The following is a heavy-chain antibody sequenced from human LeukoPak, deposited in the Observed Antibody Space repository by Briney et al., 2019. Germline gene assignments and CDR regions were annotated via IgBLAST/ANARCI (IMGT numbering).Heavy chain of an antibody. D-gene: IGHD5-24*01. CDR1: GFTFSSYA. J-gene: IGHJ4*02. Sequence: GGSLRLSCAASGFTFSSYAMSWVRRAPGKGLEWVSGIRGDGGSAYYADSVKGQFTISRDNSKNTLFLQMNSLRADDTAVYSWAKKRGGDGNTDCCGQGTLVTVSS. V-gene: IGHV3-23*01. CDR2: IRGDGGSA. CDR3: AKKRGGDGNTDC.